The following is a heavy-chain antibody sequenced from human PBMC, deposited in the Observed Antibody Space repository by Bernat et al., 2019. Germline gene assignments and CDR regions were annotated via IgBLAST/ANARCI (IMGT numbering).Heavy chain of an antibody. V-gene: IGHV4-4*09. CDR2: TGESS. D-gene: IGHD3-22*01. Sequence: QVQLQESGPGLVKPSETLSLTCTVSGGSITTYYWSWIRQPPGKGLEWIGYTGESSNYNPSLKSRLTISIDTSNNQFSQKLSSVTAADTAVYYCARNIYDNSGHNWFDPWGQGTLVTVSS. J-gene: IGHJ5*02. CDR3: ARNIYDNSGHNWFDP. CDR1: GGSITTYY.